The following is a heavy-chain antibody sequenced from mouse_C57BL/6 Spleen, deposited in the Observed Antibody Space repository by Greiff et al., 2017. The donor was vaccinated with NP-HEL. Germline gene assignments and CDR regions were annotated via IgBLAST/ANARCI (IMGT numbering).Heavy chain of an antibody. CDR2: IDPEDGET. J-gene: IGHJ4*01. V-gene: IGHV14-2*01. Sequence: VQLKESGAELVKPGASVKLSCTASGFNIKDYYMHWVKQRTEQGLEWIGRIDPEDGETKYAPKFQGKATITADTSSNTADLQLSSLTSEDTAVYYCARECSNHYAMDYWGQGTSVTVSS. CDR1: GFNIKDYY. CDR3: ARECSNHYAMDY. D-gene: IGHD2-5*01.